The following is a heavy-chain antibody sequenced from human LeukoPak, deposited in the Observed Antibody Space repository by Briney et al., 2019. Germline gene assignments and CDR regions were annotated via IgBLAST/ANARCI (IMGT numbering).Heavy chain of an antibody. J-gene: IGHJ4*02. CDR3: ARDRYYASSGYPSFDY. CDR2: ISSSGSTI. V-gene: IGHV3-11*01. Sequence: GGSLRLSCVASGFTFSDYYMSWIRQAPGKGLEWVSYISSSGSTIYYADSVKGRFTISRDNAKNSLYLQMNSLRAEDTAVYYCARDRYYASSGYPSFDYWGQGTLVTVSS. D-gene: IGHD3-22*01. CDR1: GFTFSDYY.